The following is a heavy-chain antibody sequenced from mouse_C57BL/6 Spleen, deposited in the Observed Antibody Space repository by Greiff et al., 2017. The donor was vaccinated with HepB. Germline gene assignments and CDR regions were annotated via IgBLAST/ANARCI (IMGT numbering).Heavy chain of an antibody. CDR1: GYTFTSYW. J-gene: IGHJ4*01. CDR2: IDPSDSYT. CDR3: ARSVITTVVATRAMDY. D-gene: IGHD1-1*01. V-gene: IGHV1-50*01. Sequence: VQLQQPGAELVKPGASVKLSCKASGYTFTSYWMQWVKQRPGQGLEWIGEIDPSDSYTNYNQKFKGKATLTVDTSSSTAYMQLSSLTSEDSAVYYCARSVITTVVATRAMDYWGQGTSVTVSS.